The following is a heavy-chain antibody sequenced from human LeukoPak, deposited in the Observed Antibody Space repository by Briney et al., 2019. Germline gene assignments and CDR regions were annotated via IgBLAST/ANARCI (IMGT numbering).Heavy chain of an antibody. V-gene: IGHV4-39*01. CDR3: ARQGDTAMVTFDY. CDR2: TYYGGST. Sequence: TSETQSLTCTVSVGSISSRSYYWGWIRQPPGKGLEWIGSTYYGGSTYYNPSLKSRVTISVDTSKNQFSLKLTSVTAADTAVYYCARQGDTAMVTFDYWGQGTLVTVSS. CDR1: VGSISSRSYY. J-gene: IGHJ4*02. D-gene: IGHD5-18*01.